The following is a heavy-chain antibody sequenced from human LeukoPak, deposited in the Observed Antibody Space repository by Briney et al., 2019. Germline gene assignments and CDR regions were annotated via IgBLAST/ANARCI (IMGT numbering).Heavy chain of an antibody. CDR1: GFTFSSYA. Sequence: GGSLRLSCAASGFTFSSYAMSWVRQAPGKGLEWVSAISGSGGSTYYADSVKGRFTISRDNSKNTLYLQMNSLRAEDTAVYYCAKDRSAYCGGDCYWDYWGQGTLVTVSS. J-gene: IGHJ4*02. D-gene: IGHD2-21*01. V-gene: IGHV3-23*01. CDR3: AKDRSAYCGGDCYWDY. CDR2: ISGSGGST.